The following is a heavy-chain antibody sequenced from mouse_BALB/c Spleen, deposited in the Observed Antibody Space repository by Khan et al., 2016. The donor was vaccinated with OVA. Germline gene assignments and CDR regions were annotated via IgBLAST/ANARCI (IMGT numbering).Heavy chain of an antibody. CDR2: ISSSGST. V-gene: IGHV3-2*02. D-gene: IGHD2-3*01. CDR3: ARDGSRYNYAMDY. CDR1: GYSITSDYA. J-gene: IGHJ4*01. Sequence: EVQLQESGPGLVKPSQSLSLTCTVTGYSITSDYAWNWIRQFPENKLEWMGYISSSGSTNYNPALKSRISITRETSKNQFLLQLNSVTTEDTATYYCARDGSRYNYAMDYWGQGTSVTVSS.